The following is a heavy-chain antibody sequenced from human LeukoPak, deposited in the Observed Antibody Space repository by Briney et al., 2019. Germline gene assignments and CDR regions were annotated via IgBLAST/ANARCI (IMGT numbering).Heavy chain of an antibody. CDR3: AREDPVYGSFDY. J-gene: IGHJ4*02. D-gene: IGHD3-16*01. CDR1: GYTFTSYY. Sequence: GASVKVSCKASGYTFTSYYMHWVRQAPGQGLEWMGWISAYNYNTNYAQKLQGRVTMTTDTSTSTAYMELRSLRSDDTAVYYCAREDPVYGSFDYWGQGTLVTVSS. V-gene: IGHV1-18*04. CDR2: ISAYNYNT.